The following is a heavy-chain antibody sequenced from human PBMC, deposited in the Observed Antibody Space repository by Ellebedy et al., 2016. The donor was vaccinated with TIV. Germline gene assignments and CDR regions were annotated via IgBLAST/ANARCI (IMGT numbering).Heavy chain of an antibody. J-gene: IGHJ4*02. CDR2: LNVARTDT. D-gene: IGHD3-22*01. V-gene: IGHV1-2*02. CDR1: GYTFTGYY. CDR3: ARSVMKVVTAAPLGY. Sequence: AASVKVSCKASGYTFTGYYIHWVRQAPGQGLEWMGWLNVARTDTNYAQRFRDRVTMTRDTSISTAYMDLSRLTSDDTAVYYCARSVMKVVTAAPLGYWGQGTLVTVSS.